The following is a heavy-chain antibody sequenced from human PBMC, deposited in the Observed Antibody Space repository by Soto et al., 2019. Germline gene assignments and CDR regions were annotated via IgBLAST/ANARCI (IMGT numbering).Heavy chain of an antibody. CDR3: ARDLLFSGGSWKVDH. D-gene: IGHD2-15*01. Sequence: QVQLVQSGAEVKKPGASVKVSCKASGYTFTSYGITWVRQAPGQGLEWMGWISAYNGDTNYAQKVQGRVTMTTDTSTTTAYMELRSLRSDDTAVYYCARDLLFSGGSWKVDHWCQGTVVTVSA. CDR1: GYTFTSYG. J-gene: IGHJ4*02. CDR2: ISAYNGDT. V-gene: IGHV1-18*04.